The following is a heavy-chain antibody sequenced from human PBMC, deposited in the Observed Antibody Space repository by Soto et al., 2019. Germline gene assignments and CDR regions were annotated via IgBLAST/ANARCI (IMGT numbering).Heavy chain of an antibody. V-gene: IGHV4-59*08. D-gene: IGHD1-26*01. CDR2: IYSNGGT. CDR3: VRQGIGALHGLVDV. CDR1: GDSIGTYN. Sequence: QVQLQASGPGLVKPSDTLSLTCTVSGDSIGTYNWGWIRQPPGKRLEWIGYIYSNGGTSYNPALKSRVTISADTSTKQFSQRLSSVTAADTAVYYCVRQGIGALHGLVDVWGQGTTVTVSS. J-gene: IGHJ6*02.